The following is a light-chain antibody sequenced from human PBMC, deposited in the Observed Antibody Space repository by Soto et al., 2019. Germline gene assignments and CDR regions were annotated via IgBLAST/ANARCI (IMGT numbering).Light chain of an antibody. V-gene: IGKV3-11*01. CDR3: QQRYNWLT. Sequence: IVLTQSPATLSLSPGERATLSCRAGQNIRTYLAWYQQKSGQAPRLLIHDASNRASGTPARFSGSGSGTDFTLTISSLEPEDSAVYYCQQRYNWLTVGGGTKVEIK. CDR2: DAS. J-gene: IGKJ4*01. CDR1: QNIRTY.